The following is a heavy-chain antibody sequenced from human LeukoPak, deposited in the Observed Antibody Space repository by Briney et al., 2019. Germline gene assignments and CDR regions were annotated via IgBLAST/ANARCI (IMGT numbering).Heavy chain of an antibody. Sequence: GASVKVSCKASGYTFTGYYMHWVRQAPGQGLEWMGWINPNSGGTNYAQKFQGRVTMTRDTSISTAYMELSRLRSDDTAVYYCARDDYYDSSGYYYPTIDYWGQGTLVTVSS. CDR2: INPNSGGT. D-gene: IGHD3-22*01. V-gene: IGHV1-2*02. J-gene: IGHJ4*02. CDR1: GYTFTGYY. CDR3: ARDDYYDSSGYYYPTIDY.